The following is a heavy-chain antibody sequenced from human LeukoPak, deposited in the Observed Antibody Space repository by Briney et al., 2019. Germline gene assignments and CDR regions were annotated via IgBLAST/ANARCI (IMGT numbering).Heavy chain of an antibody. J-gene: IGHJ4*02. D-gene: IGHD3-3*01. CDR2: IYHSGST. CDR3: ARSLDDFWSGYYPIDY. V-gene: IGHV4-38-2*01. CDR1: GYSISSGYY. Sequence: PSETLSLTCAVSGYSISSGYYWGWIRQPPVKGLEWIGSIYHSGSTYYNPSLKSRVTISVDTSKNQFSLKLSSVTAADTAVYYCARSLDDFWSGYYPIDYWGQGTLVTVSS.